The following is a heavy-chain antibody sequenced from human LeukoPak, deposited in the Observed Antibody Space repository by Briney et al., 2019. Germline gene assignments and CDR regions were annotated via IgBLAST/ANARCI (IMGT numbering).Heavy chain of an antibody. CDR2: INTNTGNP. CDR1: GYTFTSYG. D-gene: IGHD3-10*02. CDR3: TRAVRSKIDS. Sequence: ASVKVSCKASGYTFTSYGLNWVRQAPGQGLEWMGWINTNTGNPAYAQGFTGRFVFSLDTSVSTAYLQINSLKAEDTAVYYCTRAVRSKIDSWGQGTLVTVSS. V-gene: IGHV7-4-1*02. J-gene: IGHJ4*02.